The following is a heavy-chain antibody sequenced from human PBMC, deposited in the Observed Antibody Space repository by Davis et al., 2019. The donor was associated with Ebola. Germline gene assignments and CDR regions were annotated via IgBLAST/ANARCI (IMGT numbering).Heavy chain of an antibody. CDR1: GFTFNTHS. J-gene: IGHJ4*02. CDR2: IKQDGSEK. D-gene: IGHD3-16*02. V-gene: IGHV3-7*03. CDR3: ARDNRGRPLGY. Sequence: GESLKISCAASGFTFNTHSMNWVRQAPGKGLEWVANIKQDGSEKYDVASVRGRFTISRDNTKDSLYLQMKSLRVEDTAVYYCARDNRGRPLGYWGQGTLVIVSS.